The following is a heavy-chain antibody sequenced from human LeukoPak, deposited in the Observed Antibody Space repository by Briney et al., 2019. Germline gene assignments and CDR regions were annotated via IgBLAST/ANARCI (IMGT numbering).Heavy chain of an antibody. CDR2: INPNSGGT. Sequence: GASVTVSCKGSGYTFTCYYMHWVRQAPGQGQEWMGWINPNSGGTNYEQKVQGRVTMTRDRDNSKTYMELRRLRPGEADRSLCYRQRSTIATDYWGQGTLVTVYS. CDR1: GYTFTCYY. J-gene: IGHJ4*02. CDR3: YRQRSTIATDY. D-gene: IGHD5-24*01. V-gene: IGHV1-2*02.